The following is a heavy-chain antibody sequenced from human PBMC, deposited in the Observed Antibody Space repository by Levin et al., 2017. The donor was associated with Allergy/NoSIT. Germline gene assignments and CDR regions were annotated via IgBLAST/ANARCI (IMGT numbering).Heavy chain of an antibody. CDR2: INESGST. CDR1: GGSFSDYY. D-gene: IGHD3-3*01. V-gene: IGHV4-34*01. CDR3: ARGKKLRLLEWLSRFDY. Sequence: NSSETLSLTCDVYGGSFSDYYWNWIRQAPGKGLEWIGEINESGSTNYNPSFKSRVTISRDTSKNKFSLKLSSVTVADTAVYFCARGKKLRLLEWLSRFDYWGQGTLVTVSS. J-gene: IGHJ4*02.